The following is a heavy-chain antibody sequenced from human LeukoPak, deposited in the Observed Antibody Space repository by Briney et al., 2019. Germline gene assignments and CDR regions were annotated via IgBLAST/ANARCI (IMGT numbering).Heavy chain of an antibody. J-gene: IGHJ6*03. Sequence: GGSLRLSCTVSGFTFNNYGMHWVRQAPGKGLEWVAVISFDGVNTFYADSVKGRFTISRDNSNNTVYLQMNNLRPEDTAVFYCARGQGYESYYYMDVWGKGTTVSVSS. CDR3: ARGQGYESYYYMDV. D-gene: IGHD2-2*01. CDR2: ISFDGVNT. V-gene: IGHV3-30*03. CDR1: GFTFNNYG.